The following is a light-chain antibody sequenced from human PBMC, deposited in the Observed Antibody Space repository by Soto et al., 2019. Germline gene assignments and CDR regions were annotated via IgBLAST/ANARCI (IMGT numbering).Light chain of an antibody. CDR1: SSDVGGYNY. J-gene: IGLJ2*01. V-gene: IGLV2-14*01. CDR2: DVS. Sequence: QSVLTQPASVSGSPGQSITISCTGTSSDVGGYNYVSWYQQHPGKAPKLMIYDVSNRPSGVSNRFSGSKSGNTASLTISGLQAEDEADYYCSSYTSSRTGVFGGGTQLTVL. CDR3: SSYTSSRTGV.